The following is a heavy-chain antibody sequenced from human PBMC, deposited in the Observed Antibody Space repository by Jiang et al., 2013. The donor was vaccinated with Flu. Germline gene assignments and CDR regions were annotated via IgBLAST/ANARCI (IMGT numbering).Heavy chain of an antibody. V-gene: IGHV7-4-1*02. CDR3: ARVARGYSRPGIALY. D-gene: IGHD6-13*01. J-gene: IGHJ4*02. Sequence: SELKKPGASVKVSCKASGYTFTNYALNWVRQTPGQGLEWMGWINTNTGNPTYAQGFTGRFVFSLDTSVSTAYLQISSLRAEDTAVYYCARVARGYSRPGIALYWGQGTLVTVSS. CDR1: GYTFTNYA. CDR2: INTNTGNP.